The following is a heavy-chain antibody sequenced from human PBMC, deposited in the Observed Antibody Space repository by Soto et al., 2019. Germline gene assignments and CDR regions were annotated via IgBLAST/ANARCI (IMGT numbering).Heavy chain of an antibody. J-gene: IGHJ4*02. Sequence: AGGSLRLSCAASGFTFSSYSMNWVRQAPGKGLEWASSISSSSSYIYYADSVKGRFTISRDNAKNSLYLQMNSLRAEDTAVYYCARDPGFWYYFDYWGQGTLVTVSS. D-gene: IGHD2-8*02. V-gene: IGHV3-21*01. CDR3: ARDPGFWYYFDY. CDR1: GFTFSSYS. CDR2: ISSSSSYI.